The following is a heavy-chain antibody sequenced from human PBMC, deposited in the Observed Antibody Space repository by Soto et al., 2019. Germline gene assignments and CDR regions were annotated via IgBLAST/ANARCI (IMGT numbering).Heavy chain of an antibody. D-gene: IGHD2-2*01. J-gene: IGHJ4*02. CDR2: IYYSGNT. V-gene: IGHV4-39*01. CDR3: SRLTNARPGDD. Sequence: PSETLSLTCTVSGGSITSSNYHWGWSRQPPGKGLEWIGTIYYSGNTYYNPSLKSRVTMSMDASKNQFSLTLSSVAVADTAVYYRSRLTNARPGDDWGQGTLVTVSS. CDR1: GGSITSSNYH.